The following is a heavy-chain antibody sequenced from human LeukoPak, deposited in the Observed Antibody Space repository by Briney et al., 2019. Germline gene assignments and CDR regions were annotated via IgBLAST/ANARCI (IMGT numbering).Heavy chain of an antibody. V-gene: IGHV3-9*01. CDR1: GFTFDDYA. CDR2: ISWNSGSI. Sequence: GRSLRLSCAASGFTFDDYAMHWVRQGPGKGLEWVSGISWNSGSIGYADSVKGRFTISRDNSKNTLYLQMNSLGAEDTAVYYCARGPSGYHNTGGQGTLVTVSS. D-gene: IGHD5-12*01. J-gene: IGHJ4*02. CDR3: ARGPSGYHNT.